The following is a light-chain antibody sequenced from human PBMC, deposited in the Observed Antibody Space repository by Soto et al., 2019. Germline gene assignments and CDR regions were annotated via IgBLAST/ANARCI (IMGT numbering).Light chain of an antibody. CDR3: QQSYSPPRT. V-gene: IGKV3-15*01. J-gene: IGKJ1*01. CDR2: GAS. Sequence: DIVLTQSPVTLSLSPGERATLSCRASQSVSSNLAWYQQKPGQAPRLLIYGASTRATGIPARFSGSGSGTEFTLTISSLQSEDFATYFCQQSYSPPRTFGQGTKVDIK. CDR1: QSVSSN.